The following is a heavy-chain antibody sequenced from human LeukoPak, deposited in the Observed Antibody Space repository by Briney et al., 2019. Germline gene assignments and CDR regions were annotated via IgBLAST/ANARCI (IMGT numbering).Heavy chain of an antibody. J-gene: IGHJ4*02. CDR3: AKDRGIQSFDY. Sequence: GGSLRLSCAASGFTFDDYAMHWVRHAPGKGLEWVSGFSWNSGSIGYADSVKGRFTISRDNAKNSLYLQMNSLRAEDMALYYCAKDRGIQSFDYWGQGTPVTVSS. CDR1: GFTFDDYA. D-gene: IGHD5-18*01. V-gene: IGHV3-9*03. CDR2: FSWNSGSI.